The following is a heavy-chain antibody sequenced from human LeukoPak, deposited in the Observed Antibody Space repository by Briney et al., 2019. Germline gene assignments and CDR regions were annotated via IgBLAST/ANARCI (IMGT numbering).Heavy chain of an antibody. CDR3: GRVRTGNTGSPEYFED. Sequence: PSETLSLTCTVSGXSISSYYGSWIRQPPGKGLEWVGYLFYSGNTNSNPSLKSRVTISADTSKNQFSLRLNSVTAADTAVYFCGRVRTGNTGSPEYFEDWGQGTLVTVS. J-gene: IGHJ1*01. CDR2: LFYSGNT. V-gene: IGHV4-59*01. CDR1: GXSISSYY. D-gene: IGHD5-12*01.